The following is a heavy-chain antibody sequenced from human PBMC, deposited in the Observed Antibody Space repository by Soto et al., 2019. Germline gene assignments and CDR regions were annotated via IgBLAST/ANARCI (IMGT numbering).Heavy chain of an antibody. CDR3: AREGLELLEQL. Sequence: SETLSLTCTVSGGSISSGGYYWSWIRQHPGKGLEWIGYIYYSGSTYYNPSLKSRVTISVDTSKNQFSLKLSSVTAADTAVYYCAREGLELLEQLWGQGTLVTVSS. V-gene: IGHV4-31*03. CDR1: GGSISSGGYY. CDR2: IYYSGST. D-gene: IGHD2-15*01. J-gene: IGHJ4*02.